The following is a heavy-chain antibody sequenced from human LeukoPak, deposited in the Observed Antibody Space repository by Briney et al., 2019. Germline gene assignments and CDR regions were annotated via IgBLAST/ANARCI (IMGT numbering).Heavy chain of an antibody. D-gene: IGHD6-13*01. Sequence: SETLSLTCTVSGGSISGISDYWAWIRQPPGKGLEWIGVIHYTGGTYYNPSLKSRVTISVDTSKNQFSLKLSSVTAADTAVYYCVRYSSSWEAFDICGRGTMVTVSS. CDR3: VRYSSSWEAFDI. CDR1: GGSISGISDY. CDR2: IHYTGGT. V-gene: IGHV4-39*01. J-gene: IGHJ3*02.